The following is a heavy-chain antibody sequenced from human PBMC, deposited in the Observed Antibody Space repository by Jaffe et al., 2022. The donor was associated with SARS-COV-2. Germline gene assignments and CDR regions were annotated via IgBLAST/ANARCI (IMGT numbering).Heavy chain of an antibody. CDR2: IYTGGST. J-gene: IGHJ5*01. CDR1: GFTVSGNY. Sequence: EVQLVESGGGLIQPGRSLRLSCTVSGFTVSGNYMSWVRQAPGKGLEWVSVIYTGGSTSYADSVKGRFTISRDSSKNTLYLQMNSLRVEDTAVYYCARGRPGYGDYDSWGQGTLVAVSS. CDR3: ARGRPGYGDYDS. V-gene: IGHV3-53*01. D-gene: IGHD4-17*01.